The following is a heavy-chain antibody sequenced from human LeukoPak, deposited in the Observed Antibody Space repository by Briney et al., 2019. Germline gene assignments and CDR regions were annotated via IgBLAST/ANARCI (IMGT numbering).Heavy chain of an antibody. CDR2: IKQDGSEK. CDR1: GFTFSSYW. J-gene: IGHJ4*02. D-gene: IGHD4-17*01. Sequence: GGSLRLSCAASGFTFSSYWMSWVRQAPGKGLEWVANIKQDGSEKYYVDSVKGRFTISRDNAKNSLYLQMNSLRAEDTAVYYCARTTYGDYNDFDYWGQGTLVTVSS. CDR3: ARTTYGDYNDFDY. V-gene: IGHV3-7*01.